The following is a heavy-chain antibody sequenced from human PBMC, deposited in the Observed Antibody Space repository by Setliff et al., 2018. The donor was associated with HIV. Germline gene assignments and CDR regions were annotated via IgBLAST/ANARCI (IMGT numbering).Heavy chain of an antibody. CDR2: IYYTGTT. J-gene: IGHJ3*02. D-gene: IGHD1-26*01. V-gene: IGHV4-59*01. CDR3: ARGQPQGGGTYWSAFDI. Sequence: PSETLSLTCTVSGGSISSTYWSWIRQPPGKGLEWIGYIYYTGTTNYNPSFKRRVTISLDTSKTQFSLKLSSVTAADTAVYYCARGQPQGGGTYWSAFDIWGQGTMVTVSS. CDR1: GGSISSTY.